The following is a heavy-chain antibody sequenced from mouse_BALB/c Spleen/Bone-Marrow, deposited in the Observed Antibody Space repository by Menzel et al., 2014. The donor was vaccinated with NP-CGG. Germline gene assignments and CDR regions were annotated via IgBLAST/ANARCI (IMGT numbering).Heavy chain of an antibody. CDR2: IHPNSGNS. V-gene: IGHV1S130*01. D-gene: IGHD2-4*01. J-gene: IGHJ4*01. CDR1: GYTFTNSW. CDR3: ARDYDGYYAMDY. Sequence: QVHVKQYGSVLVRPGASVKLSCKASGYTFTNSWMHWAKQRPGQGLEWIGEIHPNSGNSNYNEKFKGKATLTVDKSSSTAYMQLSSPTSEDSAVYYCARDYDGYYAMDYWGQGTSVTVSS.